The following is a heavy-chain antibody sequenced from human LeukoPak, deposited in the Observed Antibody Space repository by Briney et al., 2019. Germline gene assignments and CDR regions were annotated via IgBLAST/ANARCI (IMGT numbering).Heavy chain of an antibody. CDR2: MNPNSGNT. J-gene: IGHJ6*02. Sequence: ASVKVSCKASGDTFTSYDINWVRQATGQGLEWMGWMNPNSGNTGYAQKFQGRVTMTRNTSISTAYMELSSLRSEDTAVYYCARVELGGGSYYYYYYYGMDVWGQGTTVTVSS. CDR1: GDTFTSYD. D-gene: IGHD1-26*01. CDR3: ARVELGGGSYYYYYYYGMDV. V-gene: IGHV1-8*01.